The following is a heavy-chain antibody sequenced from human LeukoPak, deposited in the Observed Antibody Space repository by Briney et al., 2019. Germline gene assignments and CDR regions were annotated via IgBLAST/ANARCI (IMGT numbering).Heavy chain of an antibody. V-gene: IGHV3-9*01. CDR1: GFTFDDYA. J-gene: IGHJ4*02. D-gene: IGHD3-22*01. Sequence: PGRSLRLSCAASGFTFDDYAMHWVRQAPGKGLEWVSGISWNSGSIGYADSVKGRFTISRDNAKNSLYLQMNSLRAEDTAVYYCARLTDLYYYDSSGYYYFDYWGQGTLVTVSS. CDR3: ARLTDLYYYDSSGYYYFDY. CDR2: ISWNSGSI.